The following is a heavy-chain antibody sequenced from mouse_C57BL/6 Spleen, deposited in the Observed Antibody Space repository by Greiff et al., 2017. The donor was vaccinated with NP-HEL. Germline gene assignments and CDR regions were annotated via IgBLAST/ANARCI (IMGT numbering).Heavy chain of an antibody. V-gene: IGHV5-9-1*02. CDR1: GFTFSSYA. D-gene: IGHD3-2*02. CDR3: TRGETAQATFDY. Sequence: EVNLVESGEGLVKPGGSLKLSCAASGFTFSSYAMSWVRQTPEKRLEWVAYISSGGDYIYYADTVKGRFTISRDNARNTLYLQMSSLKSEDTAMYYCTRGETAQATFDYWGQGTTLTVSS. CDR2: ISSGGDYI. J-gene: IGHJ2*01.